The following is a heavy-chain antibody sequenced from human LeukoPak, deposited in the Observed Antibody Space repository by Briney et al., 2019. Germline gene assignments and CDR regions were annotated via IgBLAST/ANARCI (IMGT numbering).Heavy chain of an antibody. V-gene: IGHV3-21*01. J-gene: IGHJ6*03. CDR2: ISSSSSYI. D-gene: IGHD3-9*01. Sequence: GGSLRLSCAASGFTFSSYWMSWVRQAPGKWLEWVSSISSSSSYIYYADSVKGRFTISRDNAKNSLYLQMNSLRAEDTAVYYCARANDNYYYYYMDVWGKGTTVTISS. CDR3: ARANDNYYYYYMDV. CDR1: GFTFSSYW.